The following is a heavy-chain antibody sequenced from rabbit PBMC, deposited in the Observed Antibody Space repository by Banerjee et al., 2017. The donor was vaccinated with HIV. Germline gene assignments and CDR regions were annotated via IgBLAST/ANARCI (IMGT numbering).Heavy chain of an antibody. CDR1: GFSFSSSYY. CDR3: ARAGYGGDPWDL. D-gene: IGHD4-2*01. V-gene: IGHV1S40*01. J-gene: IGHJ4*01. CDR2: IYGGSSGNT. Sequence: QSLVESGGGLVQPEGSLTLTCTASGFSFSSSYYMCWVRQAPGKGLEWIACIYGGSSGNTYYASWAKGRFTISKISSTTVTLQMTSLTAADTATYFCARAGYGGDPWDLRGPGTLVTVS.